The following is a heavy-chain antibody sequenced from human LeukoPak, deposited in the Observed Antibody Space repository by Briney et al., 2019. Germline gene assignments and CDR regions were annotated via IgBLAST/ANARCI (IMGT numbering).Heavy chain of an antibody. CDR3: ARPAYYYYYMDV. CDR2: MNPNSGNT. V-gene: IGHV1-8*01. Sequence: ASVKVSCKASGYTFTSYDINWVRQATGQGLEWMGWMNPNSGNTGYAQKFQGRVTMTRNTSISTAYMELRSLRSDDTAVYYCARPAYYYYYMDVWGKGTTVTISS. CDR1: GYTFTSYD. J-gene: IGHJ6*03.